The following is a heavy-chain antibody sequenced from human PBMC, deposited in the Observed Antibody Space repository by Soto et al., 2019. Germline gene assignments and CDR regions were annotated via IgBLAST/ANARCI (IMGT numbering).Heavy chain of an antibody. CDR1: GFTFDDYA. CDR2: ISWNSGNI. Sequence: EVQLVESGGGLVQPGRSLRLSCAASGFTFDDYAMHWVRQAPGKGLEWVSGISWNSGNIGYADSVKGRFTISRDNAKNSLYLQMNSLRAEDTALYYCVAAGVGAGLGDYFDYWGQGTLVTVSS. CDR3: VAAGVGAGLGDYFDY. D-gene: IGHD2-15*01. J-gene: IGHJ4*02. V-gene: IGHV3-9*01.